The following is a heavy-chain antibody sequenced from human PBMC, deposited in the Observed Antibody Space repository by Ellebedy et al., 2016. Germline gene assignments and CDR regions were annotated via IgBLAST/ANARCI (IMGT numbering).Heavy chain of an antibody. J-gene: IGHJ6*02. Sequence: GESLKISXAASGFIFSDYYMSWIRQAPGKGLEWVSAISASGGSTYYADSVKGRFTISRDNSKNTLSLQMNSLRDEDTAVYYCAEHPVQAVTEEGYGMDVWGQGTTVTVS. CDR3: AEHPVQAVTEEGYGMDV. CDR2: ISASGGST. CDR1: GFIFSDYY. V-gene: IGHV3-23*01. D-gene: IGHD6-19*01.